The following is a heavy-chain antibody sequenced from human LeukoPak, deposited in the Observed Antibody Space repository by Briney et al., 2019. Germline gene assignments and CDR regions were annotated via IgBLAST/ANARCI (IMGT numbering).Heavy chain of an antibody. D-gene: IGHD4-23*01. Sequence: ASVKVSCKVSGYTLTDLSMHRVRHAPGKGLESMGGFDPEDGETIYAQKFQGRVTMTEDTSTYTAYMELSSLRSEDTAVYYCATSVVSGAFDIWGQGTMVTVSS. V-gene: IGHV1-24*01. J-gene: IGHJ3*02. CDR1: GYTLTDLS. CDR2: FDPEDGET. CDR3: ATSVVSGAFDI.